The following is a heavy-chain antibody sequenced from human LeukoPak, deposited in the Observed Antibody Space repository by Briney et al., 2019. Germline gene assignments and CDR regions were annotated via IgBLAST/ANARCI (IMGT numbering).Heavy chain of an antibody. V-gene: IGHV3-23*01. Sequence: GGSLRLSCAASGFTFSSYAMSWVRQAPGMRLEWVSAISGSGSDTFYADSVKGRFTISRDNSENTLFLQVNSLRAEDTAVYYCAKLDAHGYNLDYWGQGTLVTVSS. D-gene: IGHD5-24*01. CDR3: AKLDAHGYNLDY. J-gene: IGHJ4*02. CDR2: ISGSGSDT. CDR1: GFTFSSYA.